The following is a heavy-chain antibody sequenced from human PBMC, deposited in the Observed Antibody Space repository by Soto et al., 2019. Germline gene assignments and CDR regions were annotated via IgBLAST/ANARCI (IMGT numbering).Heavy chain of an antibody. Sequence: EVQLVESGGGLVKPGGSLRLSCAASGFTFSSYSMNWVRQAPGKGLEWVSSISSSSSYIYYADSVKGRFTISRDNAKNSLYLQMNSLRAEDTAVYYCARDYRWELLQNYYYGMDVWGQGTTVTVSS. V-gene: IGHV3-21*01. CDR2: ISSSSSYI. CDR1: GFTFSSYS. J-gene: IGHJ6*02. CDR3: ARDYRWELLQNYYYGMDV. D-gene: IGHD1-26*01.